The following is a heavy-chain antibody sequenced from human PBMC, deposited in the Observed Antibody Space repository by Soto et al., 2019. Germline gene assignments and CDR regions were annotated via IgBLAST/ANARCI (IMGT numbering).Heavy chain of an antibody. CDR2: INPNSGGT. J-gene: IGHJ5*02. V-gene: IGHV1-2*02. D-gene: IGHD2-2*01. CDR3: ARGRPRIVVVPAAGSNWFDP. CDR1: GYTFTGYY. Sequence: ASVKVSCKASGYTFTGYYMHWVRQAPGQGLEWMGWINPNSGGTNYAQKFQGRVTMTRDTSISTAYMELSRLRSDDTAVYYCARGRPRIVVVPAAGSNWFDPWGQGTLVTVSS.